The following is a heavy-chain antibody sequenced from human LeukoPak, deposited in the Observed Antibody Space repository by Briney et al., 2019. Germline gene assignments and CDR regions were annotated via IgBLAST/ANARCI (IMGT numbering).Heavy chain of an antibody. J-gene: IGHJ1*01. CDR3: ARGKPAAGAAEYFQH. Sequence: PSETLSLTCAVYGGSFSGYYWSWIRQPPGKGLEWMGEINHSGSTNYNPSLKSRVTISVDTSKNQFSLKLSSVTAADTAVYYCARGKPAAGAAEYFQHWGQGTLVTVSS. V-gene: IGHV4-34*01. CDR2: INHSGST. CDR1: GGSFSGYY. D-gene: IGHD6-13*01.